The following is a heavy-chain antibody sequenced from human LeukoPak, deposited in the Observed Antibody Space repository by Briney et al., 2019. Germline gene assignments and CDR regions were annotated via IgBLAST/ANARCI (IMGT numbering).Heavy chain of an antibody. V-gene: IGHV4-61*02. CDR2: ISSSGST. D-gene: IGHD3-22*01. Sequence: TPSETLSLTCTVSGGSISSGDYYWSWIRQPAGKGLEWIGRISSSGSTNYNPSLKSRVTISVDTSKNQFSLKLSSVTAADTAVYFCARGPYSYDSSGAFDIWGQGTMVTVSS. CDR3: ARGPYSYDSSGAFDI. J-gene: IGHJ3*02. CDR1: GGSISSGDYY.